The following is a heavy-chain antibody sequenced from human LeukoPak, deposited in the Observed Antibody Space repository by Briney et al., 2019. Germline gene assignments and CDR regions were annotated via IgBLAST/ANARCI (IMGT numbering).Heavy chain of an antibody. CDR1: GGSFSGYY. D-gene: IGHD3-22*01. Sequence: SETLSLTCAVYGGSFSGYYWSWIRQPPGKGLEWIGEINHSGSTNYNPSLKSRVTISVDTSKNQFSLKLSSVTAADTAVYYCARAIYDSSGSMNFDYWGQGTLVTVSS. V-gene: IGHV4-34*01. J-gene: IGHJ4*02. CDR3: ARAIYDSSGSMNFDY. CDR2: INHSGST.